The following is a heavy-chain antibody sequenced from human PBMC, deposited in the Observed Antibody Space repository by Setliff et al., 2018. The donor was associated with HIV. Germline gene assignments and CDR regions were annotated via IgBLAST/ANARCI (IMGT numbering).Heavy chain of an antibody. CDR1: GGSISRGDYY. CDR3: ARDRYVVTHNWFDP. D-gene: IGHD3-22*01. CDR2: IYTSGSTSGST. J-gene: IGHJ5*02. Sequence: SETLSLTCTVSGGSISRGDYYWNWIRQPAGKGLEWIGHIYTSGSTSGSTNYNPSLKSRVTISVDMSKNQFSLKLSSVTAADTAVYYCARDRYVVTHNWFDPWGQGTLVTSPQ. V-gene: IGHV4-61*09.